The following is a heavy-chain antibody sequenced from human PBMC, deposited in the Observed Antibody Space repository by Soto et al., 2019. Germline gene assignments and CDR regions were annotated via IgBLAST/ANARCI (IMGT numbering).Heavy chain of an antibody. V-gene: IGHV3-73*01. Sequence: ASGGTFSASRLHGFRQVFGKGLEWVGRIRSKANSYATAYAASVKGRFTISRDDSKNTAYLQMNSLKTEDTAVYYCTRLYDFWSGSDFDIWGQGTMVTVSS. CDR2: IRSKANSYAT. CDR3: TRLYDFWSGSDFDI. D-gene: IGHD3-3*01. J-gene: IGHJ3*02. CDR1: GGTFSASR.